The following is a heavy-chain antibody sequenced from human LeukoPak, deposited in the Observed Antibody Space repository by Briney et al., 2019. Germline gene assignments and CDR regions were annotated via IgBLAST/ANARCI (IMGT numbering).Heavy chain of an antibody. CDR2: ISGVGTTT. Sequence: PGGSLRLSCAASGFTFTSFAMSWVRQAPGKGLEWVSAISGVGTTTYYADSVKGRFTISRDNSKNTLYLQMNSLRAEDTAVYYCAKALKLGAFDYWGQGTLVTVSS. V-gene: IGHV3-23*01. J-gene: IGHJ4*02. CDR3: AKALKLGAFDY. CDR1: GFTFTSFA. D-gene: IGHD7-27*01.